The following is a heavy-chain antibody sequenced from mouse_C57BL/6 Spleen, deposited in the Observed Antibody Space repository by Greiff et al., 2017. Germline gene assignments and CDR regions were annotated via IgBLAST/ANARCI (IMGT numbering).Heavy chain of an antibody. J-gene: IGHJ1*03. CDR3: ARNYDWYFDV. V-gene: IGHV5-17*01. Sequence: EVKLVESGGGLVKPGGSLKLSCAASGFTFSDYGMHWVRQAPEKGLEWVAYISSGSSTIYYADTVKGRFTISRDNAKNTLFLQMTSLRSEDTAMYYCARNYDWYFDVWGTGTTVTVSS. D-gene: IGHD2-4*01. CDR2: ISSGSSTI. CDR1: GFTFSDYG.